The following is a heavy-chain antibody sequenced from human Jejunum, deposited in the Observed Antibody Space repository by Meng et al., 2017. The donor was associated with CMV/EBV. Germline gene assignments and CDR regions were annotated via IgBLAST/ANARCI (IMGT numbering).Heavy chain of an antibody. CDR3: TRPGNWSNDWGDYDAFDI. J-gene: IGHJ3*02. V-gene: IGHV3-73*01. CDR2: IRSKANRYAT. D-gene: IGHD1/OR15-1a*01. Sequence: GSALHWVRQASGKGLEWVGRIRSKANRYATAYAASVKGRFTISRDDSKNTAYLEMNSLKTEDTAVYYCTRPGNWSNDWGDYDAFDIWGQGTMVTVSS. CDR1: GSA.